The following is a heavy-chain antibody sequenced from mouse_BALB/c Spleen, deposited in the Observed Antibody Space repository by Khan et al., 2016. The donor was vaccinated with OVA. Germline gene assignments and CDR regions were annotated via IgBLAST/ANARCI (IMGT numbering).Heavy chain of an antibody. CDR1: GFIFTNYG. CDR2: INTYTGES. Sequence: QIQLVQSGPELKKPGETVQISCKASGFIFTNYGMNWVKQAPGKGFKWMGWINTYTGESTFANDFKGRFAFSLETSASTAYVQIKSLKNEDMAIYCCARVGYNGTMDCWGQGTSVTVSS. CDR3: ARVGYNGTMDC. D-gene: IGHD2-14*01. J-gene: IGHJ4*01. V-gene: IGHV9-1*02.